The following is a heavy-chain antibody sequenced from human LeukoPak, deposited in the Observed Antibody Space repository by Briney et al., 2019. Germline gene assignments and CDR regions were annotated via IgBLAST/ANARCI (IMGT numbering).Heavy chain of an antibody. CDR1: GFTFSDYG. V-gene: IGHV3-33*01. CDR2: IWYDGDKK. D-gene: IGHD2-21*02. J-gene: IGHJ5*02. Sequence: GGSLRLSCAASGFTFSDYGMHWVRQAPGMGLEWVAVIWYDGDKKYYADSVKGRFTISRDNSKNTLYLQMSSLRVEDTSVYFCARDRCGGADCANRFDPWGQGTLVIVSS. CDR3: ARDRCGGADCANRFDP.